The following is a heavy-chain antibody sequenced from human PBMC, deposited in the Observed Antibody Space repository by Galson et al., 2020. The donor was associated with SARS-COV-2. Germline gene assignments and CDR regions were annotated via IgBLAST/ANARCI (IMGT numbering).Heavy chain of an antibody. CDR1: GGSISSYY. CDR3: AMSIAAQDAFDI. J-gene: IGHJ3*02. D-gene: IGHD6-6*01. Sequence: ETSETLSLTCTVSGGSISSYYWSWIRPPPGKGMEWIGYIYYSGSTNYNHSLTRRVTISVDTSKNQFSLKLSSVTAADAALYYCAMSIAAQDAFDIWGHGTMVTVSS. CDR2: IYYSGST. V-gene: IGHV4-59*08.